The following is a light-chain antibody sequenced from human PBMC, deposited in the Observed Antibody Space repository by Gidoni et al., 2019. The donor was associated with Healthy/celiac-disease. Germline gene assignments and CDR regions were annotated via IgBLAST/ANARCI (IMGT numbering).Light chain of an antibody. J-gene: IGLJ3*02. CDR2: EVS. Sequence: QSALTQPASVSGSPGQSITISCNGTSSDVGGYNYVSCYQQHPGKAPKLMIYEVSNRPSGVSNRFSGSKSGNTASLTISGLQAEDEADYYCSSYTSSSWVFGGGTKLTVL. V-gene: IGLV2-14*01. CDR1: SSDVGGYNY. CDR3: SSYTSSSWV.